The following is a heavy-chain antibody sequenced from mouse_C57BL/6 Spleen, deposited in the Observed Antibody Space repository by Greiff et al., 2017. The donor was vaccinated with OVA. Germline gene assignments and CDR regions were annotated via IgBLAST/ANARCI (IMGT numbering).Heavy chain of an antibody. J-gene: IGHJ1*03. Sequence: VQLQQSGPGMVKPSQSLSLTCTVTGYSITSGYDWHWIRHFPGNKLEWMGYISYSGSTNYNPSLKSRISITHDTSKNHFFLKLNSVTTEDTATYYCASMVTTGARYFDVWGTGTTVTVSS. CDR1: GYSITSGYD. CDR3: ASMVTTGARYFDV. CDR2: ISYSGST. V-gene: IGHV3-1*01. D-gene: IGHD2-2*01.